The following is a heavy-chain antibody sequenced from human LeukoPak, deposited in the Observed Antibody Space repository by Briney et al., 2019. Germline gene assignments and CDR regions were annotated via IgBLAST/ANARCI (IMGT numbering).Heavy chain of an antibody. CDR3: ARGGDGDYLSYWYFDI. CDR2: IYNNGSP. CDR1: GGSISRYY. D-gene: IGHD4-17*01. J-gene: IGHJ2*01. Sequence: SETLSLTCTVSGGSISRYYWTWIRQPPGKGLEWIGYIYNNGSPIYSPSLKSRVTISLDTSKNQFSLKLNSVTAAETAVYYCARGGDGDYLSYWYFDIWGRGTLVTVSS. V-gene: IGHV4-59*01.